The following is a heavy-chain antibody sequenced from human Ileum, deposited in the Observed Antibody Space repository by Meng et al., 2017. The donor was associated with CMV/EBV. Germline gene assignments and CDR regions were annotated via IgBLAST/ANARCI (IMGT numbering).Heavy chain of an antibody. Sequence: QGQLQASGLGMVKPPGTPSLTLPVSGASISSNFWSWIRQPAGKGLEWIGRIYSSGSTFYNPSLNSRVTMSVDTSKNQFSLSLASVTAADTAIYFCAREESVGIAVTGTFDYWGQGILVTVSS. J-gene: IGHJ4*02. CDR1: GASISSNF. CDR3: AREESVGIAVTGTFDY. D-gene: IGHD6-19*01. CDR2: IYSSGST. V-gene: IGHV4-4*07.